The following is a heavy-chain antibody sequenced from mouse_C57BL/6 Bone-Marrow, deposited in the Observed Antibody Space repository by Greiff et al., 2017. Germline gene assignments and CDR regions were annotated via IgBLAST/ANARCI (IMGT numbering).Heavy chain of an antibody. CDR1: GYTFTSYW. J-gene: IGHJ2*01. V-gene: IGHV1-69*01. CDR2: IDPSDSYT. D-gene: IGHD4-1*01. CDR3: ARESNWDYFDY. Sequence: VQLQQPGAELVMPGASVKLSCKASGYTFTSYWMNWVKQRPGQGLEWIGEIDPSDSYTNYNQKFKGKSTLTEDKSSSTAYMQLSSLTSEDSAVYYCARESNWDYFDYWGQGTTLTVSS.